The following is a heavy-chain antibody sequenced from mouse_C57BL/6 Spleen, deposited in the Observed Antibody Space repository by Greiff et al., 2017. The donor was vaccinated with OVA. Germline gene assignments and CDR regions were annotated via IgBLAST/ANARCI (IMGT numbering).Heavy chain of an antibody. J-gene: IGHJ2*01. CDR1: GFTFSSYA. CDR2: ISDGGSYT. CDR3: ARDTLNFDY. Sequence: EVQGVESGGGLVKPGGSLKLSCAASGFTFSSYAMSWVRQTPEQRLEWVATISDGGSYTYYPDNVKGRFTISRDNAKNNLYLQMSHLKSEDTAMYYCARDTLNFDYWGQGTTRTVSS. V-gene: IGHV5-4*01.